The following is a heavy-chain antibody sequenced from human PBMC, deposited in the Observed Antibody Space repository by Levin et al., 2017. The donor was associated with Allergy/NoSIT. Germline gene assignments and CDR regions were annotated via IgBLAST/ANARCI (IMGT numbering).Heavy chain of an antibody. D-gene: IGHD6-6*01. J-gene: IGHJ6*03. CDR1: GFTFSSYD. Sequence: GGSLRLSCAASGFTFSSYDMHWVRQAPGKGLEWVSAIGTAGDTYYPGSVKGRFTISRENAKNSLYLQMNSLRAGDTAVYYCARGGSSSDYYCDYMDGWGKGTTVTVSS. CDR3: ARGGSSSDYYCDYMDG. V-gene: IGHV3-13*01. CDR2: IGTAGDT.